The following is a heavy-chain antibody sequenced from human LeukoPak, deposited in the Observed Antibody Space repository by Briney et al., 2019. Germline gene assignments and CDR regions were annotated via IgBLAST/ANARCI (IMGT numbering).Heavy chain of an antibody. V-gene: IGHV1-69*05. CDR1: GGTFSINA. D-gene: IGHD2-15*01. J-gene: IGHJ5*02. CDR2: IIPMSETP. CDR3: ARGYCSGGSCYSVENWFDP. Sequence: AVKVSCKASGGTFSINAITWVRQAPGQGLEWMGGIIPMSETPKYTQKFQGRVTIATDESTNTAYMELSSLRSDDTAVYYCARGYCSGGSCYSVENWFDPWGQGTLVTVSS.